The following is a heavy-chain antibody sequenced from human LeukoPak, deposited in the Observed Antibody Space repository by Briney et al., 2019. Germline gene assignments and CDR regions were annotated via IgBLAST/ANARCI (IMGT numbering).Heavy chain of an antibody. V-gene: IGHV3-49*04. Sequence: PGGSLRLSCTASGFTLGDYAMSWVRQAPGKGLEWVGFIRSKAYGGTAEYAASVKGRFTISRDDSKSIAYLQMNSLKTEDTAVYYCTKSGTAIVGTTAAYYFDYWGQGTLVTVSS. CDR1: GFTLGDYA. D-gene: IGHD1-26*01. J-gene: IGHJ4*02. CDR2: IRSKAYGGTA. CDR3: TKSGTAIVGTTAAYYFDY.